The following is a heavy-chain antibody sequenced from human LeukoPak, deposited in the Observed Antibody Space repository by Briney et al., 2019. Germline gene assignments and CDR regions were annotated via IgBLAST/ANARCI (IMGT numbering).Heavy chain of an antibody. Sequence: GASVMVSCKAPGYTFTGYYMHWVRQAPGQGLEWMGWINPNSGGTNYAQKFQGRVTMTRDTSISTAYMELRSDDTAVYYCARGSSGWYSPIDYWGQGTLVTVSS. J-gene: IGHJ4*02. CDR3: ARGSSGWYSPIDY. D-gene: IGHD6-19*01. CDR2: INPNSGGT. CDR1: GYTFTGYY. V-gene: IGHV1-2*02.